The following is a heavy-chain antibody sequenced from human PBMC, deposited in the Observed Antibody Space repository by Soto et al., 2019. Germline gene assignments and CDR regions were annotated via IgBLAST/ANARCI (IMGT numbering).Heavy chain of an antibody. CDR3: SKDGYRTSSFVDD. CDR2: ISGSGGST. J-gene: IGHJ4*02. V-gene: IGHV3-23*01. Sequence: GGSLRLSCAASGFTFRSYAMRWVRQAPGKGLEWVSSISGSGGSTYYADSVKGRFTISRDNSKNTLYLQMNSLRAEDTAVYYCSKDGYRTSSFVDDWGQGSLVPVSS. CDR1: GFTFRSYA. D-gene: IGHD6-6*01.